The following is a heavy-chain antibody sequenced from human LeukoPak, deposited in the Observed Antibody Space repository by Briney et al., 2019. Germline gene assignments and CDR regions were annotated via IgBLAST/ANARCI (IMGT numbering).Heavy chain of an antibody. CDR2: INHSGST. CDR3: ARGRSSGIAAAGYSARGPTVTTNVYYYFDS. V-gene: IGHV4-34*01. Sequence: SETLSLTCAVYGGAFSGYYWSWIRQPPGKGLEWIGEINHSGSTNYNPSLKNRVTISVDKSKHQFSMKLSSVPAADPAVYYCARGRSSGIAAAGYSARGPTVTTNVYYYFDSWGQGTLVTVSS. D-gene: IGHD6-13*01. CDR1: GGAFSGYY. J-gene: IGHJ4*02.